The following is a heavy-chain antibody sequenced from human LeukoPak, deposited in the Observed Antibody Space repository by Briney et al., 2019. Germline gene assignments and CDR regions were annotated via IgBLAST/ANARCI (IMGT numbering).Heavy chain of an antibody. V-gene: IGHV4-59*01. J-gene: IGHJ6*03. CDR3: ARVEWLRLALGDYYYMDV. CDR1: GGSISSYY. D-gene: IGHD5-12*01. CDR2: IYYSGST. Sequence: PSETLSLTCTVSGGSISSYYWSWIRQPPGKGLEWIGYIYYSGSTNYNPSLKSRVTISVDTSKYQFSLKLSSVTAADTAVYYCARVEWLRLALGDYYYMDVWGKGTTVTVSS.